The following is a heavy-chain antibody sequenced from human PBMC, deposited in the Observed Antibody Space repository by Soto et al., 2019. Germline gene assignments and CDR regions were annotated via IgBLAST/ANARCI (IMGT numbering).Heavy chain of an antibody. D-gene: IGHD3-22*01. Sequence: GGSLRLSCAASGFIFSTYWMHWVRQVPGKGPVWVARISGDGSGTAYADFVKGRFTISRDNAKNTLYLQMNSLGAEDTAIYYCARVYYYDSSVDRHFDNWGQGALVTVSS. CDR1: GFIFSTYW. CDR3: ARVYYYDSSVDRHFDN. V-gene: IGHV3-74*03. CDR2: ISGDGSGT. J-gene: IGHJ4*02.